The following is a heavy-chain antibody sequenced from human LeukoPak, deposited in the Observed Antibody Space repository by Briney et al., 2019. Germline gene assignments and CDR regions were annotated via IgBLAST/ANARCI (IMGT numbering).Heavy chain of an antibody. V-gene: IGHV3-13*01. CDR2: IGTVGDI. J-gene: IGHJ3*02. CDR3: ARRSDDAFDI. CDR1: GFTFSSYD. Sequence: GGSLRLSCAASGFTFSSYDMNWVRQSIGKGLEWVSTIGTVGDIYYPDSVKGRFTISRENAKNSLYLQMNNLRAGDTAVYYCARRSDDAFDIWGQGTMVTVSS.